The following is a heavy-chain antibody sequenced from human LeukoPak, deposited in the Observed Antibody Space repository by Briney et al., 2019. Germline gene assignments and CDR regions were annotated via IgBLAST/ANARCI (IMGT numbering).Heavy chain of an antibody. CDR1: GGSISSYY. CDR3: ARVRDGYQGSYMDV. D-gene: IGHD5-24*01. V-gene: IGHV4-59*01. CDR2: IYYSGST. J-gene: IGHJ6*03. Sequence: PSETLSLTCTVSGGSISSYYWSWLRQPPGKGLEWIGYIYYSGSTKYNPSLKSRVTISIDTSKNQFSLKLTSVTAADTAVYYCARVRDGYQGSYMDVWAKGPRSPSP.